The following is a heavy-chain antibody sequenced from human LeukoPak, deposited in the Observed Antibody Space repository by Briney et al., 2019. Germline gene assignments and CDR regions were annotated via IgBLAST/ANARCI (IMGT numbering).Heavy chain of an antibody. D-gene: IGHD3-10*01. V-gene: IGHV1-8*01. CDR1: GYTFSSYD. J-gene: IGHJ3*02. CDR3: ARRGGLYGYGSGSKKNHDAFDI. CDR2: MNPNSGNT. Sequence: ASVKVSCKASGYTFSSYDINWVRQATGQGLEWLGWMNPNSGNTGYAQKFQGRVTMTRNTSISTAYMELSSLTSEDTAVYYCARRGGLYGYGSGSKKNHDAFDIWGQGTMVTVSS.